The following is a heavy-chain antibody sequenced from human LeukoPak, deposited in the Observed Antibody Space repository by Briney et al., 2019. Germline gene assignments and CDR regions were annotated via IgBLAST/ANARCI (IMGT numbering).Heavy chain of an antibody. J-gene: IGHJ2*01. CDR1: GFTLSSNY. Sequence: GGSLRLSRAASGFTLSSNYMSWVREAPGKGLEWVSVIYSGGNTYYADSVKGRFTISRDNSKNTLYLQMNSLRAEDTAVLYCARDSRYDSSGYYYWYFDLWGRGTLVTVSS. V-gene: IGHV3-66*02. CDR3: ARDSRYDSSGYYYWYFDL. D-gene: IGHD3-22*01. CDR2: IYSGGNT.